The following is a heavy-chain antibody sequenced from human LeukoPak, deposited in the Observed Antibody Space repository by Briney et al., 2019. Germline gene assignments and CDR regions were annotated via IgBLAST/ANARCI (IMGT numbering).Heavy chain of an antibody. D-gene: IGHD3/OR15-3a*01. CDR1: GYTFTGHS. V-gene: IGHV1-2*02. Sequence: ASVKVSCKASGYTFTGHSMYWVRQAPGQGLEWMGWIKPNSGGTNYAQKFQGRVTMTRDTSISTAYMELSRLRSDDTAVYYCARLWTGTFDYWGQGTLVTVSS. J-gene: IGHJ4*02. CDR2: IKPNSGGT. CDR3: ARLWTGTFDY.